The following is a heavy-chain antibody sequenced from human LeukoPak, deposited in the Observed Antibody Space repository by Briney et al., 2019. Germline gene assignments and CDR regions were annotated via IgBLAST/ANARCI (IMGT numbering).Heavy chain of an antibody. CDR2: ISGSGGST. J-gene: IGHJ6*03. CDR1: GFTFSGLW. CDR3: ARAEYYYGSRLNHNGDYYYYYMDV. D-gene: IGHD3-10*01. V-gene: IGHV3-21*04. Sequence: GGSLRLSCTASGFTFSGLWMHWVRQAPGKGLEWVSAISGSGGSTHYADSVKGRFTISRDNAKNSLYLQMNSLRAEDTAVYYCARAEYYYGSRLNHNGDYYYYYMDVWGKGTTVTISS.